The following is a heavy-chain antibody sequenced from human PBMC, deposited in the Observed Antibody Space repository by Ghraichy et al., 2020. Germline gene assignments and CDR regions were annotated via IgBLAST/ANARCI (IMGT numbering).Heavy chain of an antibody. Sequence: ESLNISCTVSGGSISSSSYYWGWIRQPPGKGLEWIGSIYYSGSTYYNPSLKSRVTISVDTSKNQFSLKLSSVTAADTAVYYCARLDYYGSGTNWFDPWGQGTLVTVSS. D-gene: IGHD3-10*01. V-gene: IGHV4-39*01. J-gene: IGHJ5*02. CDR2: IYYSGST. CDR1: GGSISSSSYY. CDR3: ARLDYYGSGTNWFDP.